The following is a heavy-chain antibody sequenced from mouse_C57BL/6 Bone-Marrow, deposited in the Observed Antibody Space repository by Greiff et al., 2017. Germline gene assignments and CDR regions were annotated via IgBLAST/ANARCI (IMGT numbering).Heavy chain of an antibody. CDR3: ARWGTVVAD. Sequence: QVQLQQPGAELVRPGSSVKLSCKASGYTFTSYWMHWVKQRPIQGLEWIGNIDPSDSETHYNQKFKDKATWTVDKSSSTAYMQLSSLTSEDSAVYYCARWGTVVADWGQGTTLTVSS. D-gene: IGHD1-1*01. V-gene: IGHV1-52*01. J-gene: IGHJ2*01. CDR1: GYTFTSYW. CDR2: IDPSDSET.